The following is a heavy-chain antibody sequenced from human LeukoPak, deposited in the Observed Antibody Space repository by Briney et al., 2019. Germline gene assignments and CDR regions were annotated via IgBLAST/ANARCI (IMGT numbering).Heavy chain of an antibody. J-gene: IGHJ3*02. V-gene: IGHV3-23*01. Sequence: GGSLRLSCAASGFTFSSFAMDWVRQAPGKGLEWVAAISGGGGSAYYADSVKGRFTISRDNSKNTLYLHVNSLRDEGTAIYYCARDGGSYCGGGSCYSGTALDIWGQGTLVTVSS. D-gene: IGHD2-15*01. CDR2: ISGGGGSA. CDR3: ARDGGSYCGGGSCYSGTALDI. CDR1: GFTFSSFA.